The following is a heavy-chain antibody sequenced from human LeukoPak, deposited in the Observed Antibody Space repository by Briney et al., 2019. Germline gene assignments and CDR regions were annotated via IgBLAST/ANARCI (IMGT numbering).Heavy chain of an antibody. V-gene: IGHV4-34*01. Sequence: SETLSLTCAVYGGSFSGYYWSWIRQPPGKGLEWIGEINHSGSTNYNPSLKSRVTISVDTSKNQFSLKLSSVTAADTAVYYCARGLYTYYYDSSGYFSKGPYFDYWGQGTLVTVSS. CDR2: INHSGST. D-gene: IGHD3-22*01. CDR1: GGSFSGYY. J-gene: IGHJ4*02. CDR3: ARGLYTYYYDSSGYFSKGPYFDY.